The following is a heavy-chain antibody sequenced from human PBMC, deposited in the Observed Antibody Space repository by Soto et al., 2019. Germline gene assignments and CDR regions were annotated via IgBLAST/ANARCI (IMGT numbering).Heavy chain of an antibody. Sequence: QVHLVQSGAEVKKPGASVKVSCKASGYIFSTYTMHWVRQAPGQRLEWMGWINAANGNTKYSQNFQGRVTISRDTSASTAYLELSILRSEDTAVYYCARVSFETSGYADYWGQGTLVTVSS. V-gene: IGHV1-3*01. CDR1: GYIFSTYT. J-gene: IGHJ4*02. D-gene: IGHD3-22*01. CDR2: INAANGNT. CDR3: ARVSFETSGYADY.